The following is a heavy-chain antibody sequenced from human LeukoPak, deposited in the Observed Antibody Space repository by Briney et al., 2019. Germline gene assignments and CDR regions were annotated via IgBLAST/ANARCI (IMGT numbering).Heavy chain of an antibody. CDR1: GYTFTDYY. Sequence: ASVKVSCKASGYTFTDYYMHWVRQAPGQGFEWMGWINPDSGGPNYAQKFQGRVTMTRDTSISTAYMELSRLRSDDTAVYYCARESRGILNYFDYWGQGTLVTVSS. CDR2: INPDSGGP. V-gene: IGHV1-2*02. J-gene: IGHJ4*02. D-gene: IGHD3-22*01. CDR3: ARESRGILNYFDY.